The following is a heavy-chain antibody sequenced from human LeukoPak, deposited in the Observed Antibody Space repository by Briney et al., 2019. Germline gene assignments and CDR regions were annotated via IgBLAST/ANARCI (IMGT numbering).Heavy chain of an antibody. Sequence: GGSLRLSCAASGFTFSSYWMLWVRQAPGKGLVWVSRINSDGSDTSYADSVRGRFTISRDNAKNTLYLQMNSLRAEDTAVYFCARDRYTGYDFDYWGQGTLVTVSS. CDR1: GFTFSSYW. CDR3: ARDRYTGYDFDY. D-gene: IGHD5-12*01. J-gene: IGHJ4*02. V-gene: IGHV3-74*01. CDR2: INSDGSDT.